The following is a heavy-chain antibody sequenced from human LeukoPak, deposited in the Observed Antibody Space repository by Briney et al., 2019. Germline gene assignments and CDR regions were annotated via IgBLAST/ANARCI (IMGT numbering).Heavy chain of an antibody. CDR1: GFTFSDYY. D-gene: IGHD3-10*01. CDR2: ISSSGSTI. CDR3: ARDSRITMVRGVFSKCFDP. J-gene: IGHJ5*02. V-gene: IGHV3-11*01. Sequence: GGSLRLSCAASGFTFSDYYMSWIRQAPGKGLEWVSYISSSGSTIYYADSVKGRFTISRDNAKNSLYLQMNSLRAEDTAVYYCARDSRITMVRGVFSKCFDPWGQGTLVTVSS.